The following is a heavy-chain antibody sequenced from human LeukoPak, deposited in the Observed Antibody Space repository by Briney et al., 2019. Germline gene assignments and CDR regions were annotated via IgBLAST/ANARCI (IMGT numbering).Heavy chain of an antibody. J-gene: IGHJ3*02. CDR2: IYYSGST. V-gene: IGHV4-30-4*01. D-gene: IGHD2-2*01. CDR3: ASSMDCSSTSCSELYAFDI. CDR1: GVSISSGDYY. Sequence: SETLSLTCTVSGVSISSGDYYWRWIGQPPGRGVEWIVYIYYSGSTYYNPSLNSRVTLSVATSKTQFSLKLSSVTAADTAVYCCASSMDCSSTSCSELYAFDIWGQGTLVTVSS.